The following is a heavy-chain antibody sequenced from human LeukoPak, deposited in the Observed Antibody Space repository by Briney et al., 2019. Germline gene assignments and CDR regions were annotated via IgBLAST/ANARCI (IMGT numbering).Heavy chain of an antibody. CDR2: INPNSGNT. CDR1: GYTFTSYD. Sequence: ASVKVSCKASGYTFTSYDISWVRQATGQGLEWMGWINPNSGNTGYAQKVQGRVTMTRNTSISTAYMELSSLRSEDTAVYYCARWGCTTISCFSRYWGQGTLVTVSS. D-gene: IGHD2-2*01. J-gene: IGHJ4*02. V-gene: IGHV1-8*01. CDR3: ARWGCTTISCFSRY.